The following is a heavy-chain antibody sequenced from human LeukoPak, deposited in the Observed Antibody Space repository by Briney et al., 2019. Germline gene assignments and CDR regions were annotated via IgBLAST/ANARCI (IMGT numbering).Heavy chain of an antibody. Sequence: PSVTLSMTSGVEGGSVSGYYWSLRAQYPARALYGGGYIYYSGSTYYNPSLRSRVTISADTSKNLFSLKLRSVTPADTAVYYCTRDLRLPRGIGAFHIWGQGTMVSVSS. CDR2: IYYSGST. CDR3: TRDLRLPRGIGAFHI. J-gene: IGHJ3*02. V-gene: IGHV4-31*11. CDR1: GGSVSGYY. D-gene: IGHD5/OR15-5a*01.